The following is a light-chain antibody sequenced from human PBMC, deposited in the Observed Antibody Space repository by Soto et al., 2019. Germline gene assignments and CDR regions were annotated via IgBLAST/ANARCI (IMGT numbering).Light chain of an antibody. J-gene: IGKJ1*01. V-gene: IGKV3-20*01. Sequence: EIVLTQSPGTLPLSPGERATLSCRASQTVHNNYLAWYQQKPGQAPRLLIYGASTRATGIPARFSGSGSGTDFTLTISRLEPEDFAVYYCQQYGSSPTFGQGTKVDIK. CDR2: GAS. CDR3: QQYGSSPT. CDR1: QTVHNNY.